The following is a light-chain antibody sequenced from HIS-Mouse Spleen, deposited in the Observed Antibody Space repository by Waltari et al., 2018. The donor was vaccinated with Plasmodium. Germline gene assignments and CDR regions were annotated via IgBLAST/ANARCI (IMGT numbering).Light chain of an antibody. CDR3: YSTDSSGNHRV. CDR2: EDS. V-gene: IGLV3-10*01. CDR1: ALSKKH. J-gene: IGLJ3*02. Sequence: SYELTQPPSVSVSPGQTARHTRSGDALSKKHAYLYQPKSGQAPVLVLYEDSKRPSGIPERFSGSSSGTMATLTISGAQVEDEADYYCYSTDSSGNHRVFGGGTKLTVL.